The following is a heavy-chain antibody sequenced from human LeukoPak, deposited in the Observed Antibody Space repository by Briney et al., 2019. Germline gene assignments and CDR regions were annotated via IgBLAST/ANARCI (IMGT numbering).Heavy chain of an antibody. V-gene: IGHV3-23*01. J-gene: IGHJ4*02. D-gene: IGHD5-12*01. Sequence: GGSLRLSCAASGFTFSSYAMSWVRQAPGKGLEWVSAISGSGGSTYYADSVKGRFTISRDNSKNTLYLQMNSLRAEDTAVYYCAKDFRWLRFGGWHYWGQGTLVTVSS. CDR1: GFTFSSYA. CDR3: AKDFRWLRFGGWHY. CDR2: ISGSGGST.